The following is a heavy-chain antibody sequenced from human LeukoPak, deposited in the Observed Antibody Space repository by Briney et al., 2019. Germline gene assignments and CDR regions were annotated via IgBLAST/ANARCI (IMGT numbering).Heavy chain of an antibody. CDR3: ARDDGTRTTVRHYYYYYMDV. Sequence: SVKVSCKASGGTFSSYAISWVRQAPGQGLEWMGGIIPIFGTANYAQKFQGRVTITADKSTSTAYMELSSLRSEDTAVYYCARDDGTRTTVRHYYYYYMDVWGKGTRSPSP. CDR2: IIPIFGTA. D-gene: IGHD4-17*01. CDR1: GGTFSSYA. J-gene: IGHJ6*03. V-gene: IGHV1-69*06.